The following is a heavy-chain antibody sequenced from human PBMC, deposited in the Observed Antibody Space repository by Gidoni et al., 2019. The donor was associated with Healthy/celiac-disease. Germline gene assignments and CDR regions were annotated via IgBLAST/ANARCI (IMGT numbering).Heavy chain of an antibody. J-gene: IGHJ4*02. CDR1: GGTFSSYA. Sequence: QVQLVQSGAEVKKPGSSVKVSCKASGGTFSSYAISWVRQAPGQGLEWMGGIIPIFGTANYAQKFQGRVTITADTAVYYCARALITMVRGVIIKPPYFDYWGQGTLVTVSS. D-gene: IGHD3-10*01. CDR2: IIPIFGTA. CDR3: FDY. V-gene: IGHV1-69*06.